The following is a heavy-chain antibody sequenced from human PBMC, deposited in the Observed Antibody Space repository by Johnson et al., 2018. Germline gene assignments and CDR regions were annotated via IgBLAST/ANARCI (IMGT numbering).Heavy chain of an antibody. CDR3: ARKDTFKGHYALDV. CDR2: IIPLFGSL. CDR1: GGTFSSNA. Sequence: QVQLVQSGAEVKKPGSSVKVSCKASGGTFSSNAINWVRQAPGQGLEWMGGIIPLFGSLSYAQKFQGRVTFTADDSTSTAYMDLSSLRSEDTAVYYCARKDTFKGHYALDVWGQGTAVTVSS. V-gene: IGHV1-69*01. D-gene: IGHD5-18*01. J-gene: IGHJ6*02.